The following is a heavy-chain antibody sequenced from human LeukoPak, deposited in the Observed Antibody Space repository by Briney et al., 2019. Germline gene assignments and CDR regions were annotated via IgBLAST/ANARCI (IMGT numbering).Heavy chain of an antibody. J-gene: IGHJ5*02. V-gene: IGHV3-53*01. CDR2: IYSGGGT. CDR3: ARVARYNWFDP. CDR1: GLTVSSNY. Sequence: GGSLRLSCAASGLTVSSNYMSWVRQVPGKGLEWVSVIYSGGGTYYTDSVKGRFTISRDSSKNTLYLQMNSLRAEDAAVYYCARVARYNWFDPWGQGTLVTVSS.